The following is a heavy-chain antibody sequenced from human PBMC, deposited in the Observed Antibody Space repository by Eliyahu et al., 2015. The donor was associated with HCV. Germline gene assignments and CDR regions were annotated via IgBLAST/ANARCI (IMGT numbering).Heavy chain of an antibody. Sequence: LEWMGGIIPIFGTANYAQKFQGRVTITADESTSTAYMELSSLRSEDTAVYYCARQRANGGNSFYYYYGMDVWGQGTTVTVSS. CDR3: ARQRANGGNSFYYYYGMDV. V-gene: IGHV1-69*01. D-gene: IGHD4-23*01. J-gene: IGHJ6*02. CDR2: IIPIFGTA.